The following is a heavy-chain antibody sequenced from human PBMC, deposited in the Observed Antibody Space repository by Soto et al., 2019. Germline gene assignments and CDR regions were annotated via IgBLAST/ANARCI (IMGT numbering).Heavy chain of an antibody. J-gene: IGHJ6*02. CDR3: ARSITMIVVVTPVGFGMDV. D-gene: IGHD3-22*01. CDR2: INAGNGNT. CDR1: GYTLTSYA. V-gene: IGHV1-3*01. Sequence: GASVKVSCKASGYTLTSYAMHWVRQAPGQRLEWMGWINAGNGNTKYSQKFQGRVTITRDTSASTAYMELSSLRSEDTAVYYCARSITMIVVVTPVGFGMDVWGQGTTVTVSS.